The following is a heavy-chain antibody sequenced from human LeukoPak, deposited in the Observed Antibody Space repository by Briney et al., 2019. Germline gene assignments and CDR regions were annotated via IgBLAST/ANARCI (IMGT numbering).Heavy chain of an antibody. D-gene: IGHD1-7*01. J-gene: IGHJ4*02. CDR2: IYYSGST. CDR1: GGSISSISYY. V-gene: IGHV4-39*07. Sequence: SETLPLTCTVSGGSISSISYYWGWIRQPPGKGLEWIGYIYYSGSTFYNPSLKSRVTISVDTSKNQFSLKLRSVTAADTAMFYCARLYGNFQNYYDYWGQGTLVAVSS. CDR3: ARLYGNFQNYYDY.